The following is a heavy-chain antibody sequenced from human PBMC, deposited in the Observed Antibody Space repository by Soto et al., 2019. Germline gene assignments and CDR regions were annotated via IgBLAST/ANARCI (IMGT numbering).Heavy chain of an antibody. CDR3: ARDGREASGIDV. V-gene: IGHV4-59*11. J-gene: IGHJ6*02. CDR1: GGSISSHY. Sequence: QVQLEESGPGLVKPSETLSLTCTVSGGSISSHYWSWVRQAPGKGLEGIGCIYYRGNTFYNPSLKSRGTISVDTSNNQFSLKLDSVTPADTAVYYCARDGREASGIDVWGQGTAVTVSS. CDR2: IYYRGNT. D-gene: IGHD1-26*01.